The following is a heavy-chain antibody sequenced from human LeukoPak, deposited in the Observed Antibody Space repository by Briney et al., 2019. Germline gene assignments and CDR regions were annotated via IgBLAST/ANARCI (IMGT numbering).Heavy chain of an antibody. CDR3: ARRLIRDSSGGGHFDY. CDR1: GGSISSYY. V-gene: IGHV4-59*08. D-gene: IGHD3-22*01. Sequence: SETLSLTCTVSGGSISSYYLSWIRQPPGKGLEWIGYIYYSGSTNYNPSLESRVTISVDTSKNQFSLKLSSVTAADTAVYYCARRLIRDSSGGGHFDYWGQGTLVTVSS. CDR2: IYYSGST. J-gene: IGHJ4*02.